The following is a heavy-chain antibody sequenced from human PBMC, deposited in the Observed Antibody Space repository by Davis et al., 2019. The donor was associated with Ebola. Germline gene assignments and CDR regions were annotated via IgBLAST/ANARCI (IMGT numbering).Heavy chain of an antibody. D-gene: IGHD6-19*01. CDR2: ISAYNGNT. CDR3: ARDYSTVWYGGF. CDR1: GYTFTGYG. J-gene: IGHJ4*02. Sequence: AASVKVSCKASGYTFTGYGFNWVRQAPGQGLEWMGWISAYNGNTNYAQKFQGRVTMTTVTSTSTAYMELTNLNSDDTAVYYCARDYSTVWYGGFWGQGTLVTVSS. V-gene: IGHV1-18*01.